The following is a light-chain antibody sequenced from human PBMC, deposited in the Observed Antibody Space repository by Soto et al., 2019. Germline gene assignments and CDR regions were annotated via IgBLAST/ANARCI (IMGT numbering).Light chain of an antibody. Sequence: DIPTTQSPSTLSASVGDRVTITCRASQSISTWLAWYQQKPGKAPKLLIYKASGLESGVPSRFSGSGSGTDFTLTISSLQPDDFATYYCQQYNSYSPLTFGGGTKVDIK. CDR3: QQYNSYSPLT. CDR2: KAS. J-gene: IGKJ4*01. CDR1: QSISTW. V-gene: IGKV1-5*03.